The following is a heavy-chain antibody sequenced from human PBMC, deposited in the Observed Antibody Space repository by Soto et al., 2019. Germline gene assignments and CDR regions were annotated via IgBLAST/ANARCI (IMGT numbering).Heavy chain of an antibody. J-gene: IGHJ6*01. CDR1: GYSFSSYW. CDR3: EKRSYAQQYYYYGMYG. D-gene: IGHD3-10*01. Sequence: GESLKISCKGSGYSFSSYWIAWVRQMPGKGLEWMGIIYPDDSDTRYSPSFQGQVTISVDKSISAANLHWNSLKASDTAVYYCEKRSYAQQYYYYGMYGRGQGSRV. CDR2: IYPDDSDT. V-gene: IGHV5-51*01.